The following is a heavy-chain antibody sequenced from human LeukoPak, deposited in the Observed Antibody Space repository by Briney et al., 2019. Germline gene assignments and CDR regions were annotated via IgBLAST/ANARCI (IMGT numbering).Heavy chain of an antibody. CDR3: AKVARIAVAGTDYYYGMDV. V-gene: IGHV3-23*01. D-gene: IGHD6-19*01. CDR1: GFTFSSYA. Sequence: GGSLRLSCAASGFTFSSYAMSWVRQAPGKGLESVSAISGSGGSTYYADSVKGRFTISRDNSKNTLYLQMNSLRAEDTAVYYCAKVARIAVAGTDYYYGMDVWGPGTTVTVSS. J-gene: IGHJ6*02. CDR2: ISGSGGST.